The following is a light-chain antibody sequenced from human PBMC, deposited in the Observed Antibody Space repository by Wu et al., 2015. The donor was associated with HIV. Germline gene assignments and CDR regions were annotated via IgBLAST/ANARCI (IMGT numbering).Light chain of an antibody. CDR3: QQYDLLPYT. Sequence: DIQMTQSPSPLSASVGDRVTITCQASQNIGNYLNWYQQEPGKPPKLLIHDASNLETGVPSRFSGGGSGTDFTFTISGLQSEDIATYYCQQYDLLPYTFGQGTKLEIK. V-gene: IGKV1-33*01. CDR2: DAS. CDR1: QNIGNY. J-gene: IGKJ2*01.